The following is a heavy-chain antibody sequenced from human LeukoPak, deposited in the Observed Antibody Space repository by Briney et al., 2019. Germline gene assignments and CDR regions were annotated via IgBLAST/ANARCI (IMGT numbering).Heavy chain of an antibody. J-gene: IGHJ4*02. CDR1: GYTFTRYY. Sequence: ASVKVSCKASGYTFTRYYMHWVRQAPGQGLEWMGIISPSGASTSYAQKFQGRVTMTRDNSISTAYMELNSLTSEDTAVYYCARAISDSTGYYAYYFDSWGQGTLVTVSS. CDR2: ISPSGAST. D-gene: IGHD3-22*01. V-gene: IGHV1-46*01. CDR3: ARAISDSTGYYAYYFDS.